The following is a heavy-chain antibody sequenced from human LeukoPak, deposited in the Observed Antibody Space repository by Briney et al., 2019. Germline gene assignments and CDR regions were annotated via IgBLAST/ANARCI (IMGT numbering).Heavy chain of an antibody. CDR2: ITTYNGNT. V-gene: IGHV1-18*01. Sequence: GASVKVSCKSSGYTFTSYGISWVRQAPGQGLEWMGWITTYNGNTNYAQKLQGRVTMTTDTSTSTAYMELRSLRFDDTAVYYCARVELDYYYYMDVWGKGTTVTVSS. J-gene: IGHJ6*03. CDR3: ARVELDYYYYMDV. D-gene: IGHD2/OR15-2a*01. CDR1: GYTFTSYG.